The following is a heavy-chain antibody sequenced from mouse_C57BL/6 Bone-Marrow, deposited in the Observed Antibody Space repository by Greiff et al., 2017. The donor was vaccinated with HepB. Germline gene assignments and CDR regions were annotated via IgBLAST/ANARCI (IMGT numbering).Heavy chain of an antibody. Sequence: EVQRVESGGGLVQPKGSLKLSCAASGFSFNTYAMNWVRQAPGNGLEWVARIRSKSNNYATYYADSVKDRFTISRDDSESMLYLQMNNLKTEDTVMYYCVRHAGADYYWYYEVWGTGATVTVAS. CDR3: VRHAGADYYWYYEV. D-gene: IGHD2-4*01. J-gene: IGHJ1*03. CDR2: IRSKSNNYAT. V-gene: IGHV10-1*01. CDR1: GFSFNTYA.